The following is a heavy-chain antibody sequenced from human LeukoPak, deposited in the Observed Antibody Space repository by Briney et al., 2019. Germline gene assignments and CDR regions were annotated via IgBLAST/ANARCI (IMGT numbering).Heavy chain of an antibody. J-gene: IGHJ6*02. CDR2: IYSGGST. Sequence: PGGSLRLSCAASGFTVSSNYMSWVRQAPGKGLEWVSVIYSGGSTYYADSVKGRFTISRDNSKNTLYLQMNSLRAGDTAVYYCARYGLENGMDVWGQGTTVTVSS. V-gene: IGHV3-66*01. CDR3: ARYGLENGMDV. CDR1: GFTVSSNY. D-gene: IGHD3-3*01.